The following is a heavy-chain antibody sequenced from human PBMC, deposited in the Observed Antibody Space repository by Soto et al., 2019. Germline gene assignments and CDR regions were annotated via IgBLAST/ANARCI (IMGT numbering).Heavy chain of an antibody. V-gene: IGHV3-53*01. CDR2: IYSGGST. J-gene: IGHJ4*02. CDR1: GFTVSSNY. D-gene: IGHD3-10*01. CDR3: AKKVNSGPGSQYFDY. Sequence: GGSLRLSCAASGFTVSSNYMSWVRQAPGKGLEWVSVIYSGGSTYYADSVKGRFTISRDISKNTLFLQMNSLRAEDTAIYYCAKKVNSGPGSQYFDYWGQGTLVTVSS.